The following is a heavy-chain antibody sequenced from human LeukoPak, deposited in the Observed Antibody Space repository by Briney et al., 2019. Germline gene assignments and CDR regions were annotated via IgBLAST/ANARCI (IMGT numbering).Heavy chain of an antibody. V-gene: IGHV3-30*02. Sequence: GGSLRLXCAASGFTFSSYGMHWVRRAPGKGLEWVAFIRYDGSNKYYADSVKGRFTISRDNSKNTLYLQMNSLRAEDTAVYYCAKTGCSSTSCQAYYYYYMDVWGKGTTVTVPS. D-gene: IGHD2-2*01. CDR1: GFTFSSYG. CDR2: IRYDGSNK. CDR3: AKTGCSSTSCQAYYYYYMDV. J-gene: IGHJ6*03.